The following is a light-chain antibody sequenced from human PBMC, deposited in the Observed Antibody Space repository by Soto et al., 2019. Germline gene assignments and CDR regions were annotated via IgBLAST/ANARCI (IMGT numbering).Light chain of an antibody. J-gene: IGKJ1*01. CDR1: QSVSGSH. CDR3: QQYATFGT. Sequence: EIVLTQSPDTLSLSPGERATLSCRASQSVSGSHLAWYQQKSGQSPRLLIYDASTMATGIPDRFSGSGSGTDFTLIISRLEPEDFAVYYCQQYATFGTFGQGTKVEIK. CDR2: DAS. V-gene: IGKV3-20*01.